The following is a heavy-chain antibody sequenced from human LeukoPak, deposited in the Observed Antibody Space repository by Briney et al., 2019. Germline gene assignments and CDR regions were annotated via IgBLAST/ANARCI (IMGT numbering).Heavy chain of an antibody. J-gene: IGHJ5*02. CDR2: IYYRGST. CDR3: ARHDSIVGGNWFDP. V-gene: IGHV4-59*08. Sequence: SETLSLTCSVSGGTISSYNWSWIPQPPGKGLEGSGYIYYRGSTNYNPPPNSRVTVSLDTSKNQFSLKLSSVTAADTAVYYCARHDSIVGGNWFDPWGQGTLVTVSS. CDR1: GGTISSYN. D-gene: IGHD1-26*01.